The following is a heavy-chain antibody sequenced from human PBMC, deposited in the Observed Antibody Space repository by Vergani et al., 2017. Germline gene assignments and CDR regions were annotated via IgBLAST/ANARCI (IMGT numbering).Heavy chain of an antibody. D-gene: IGHD5-24*01. CDR3: ARGRDGYNSLGYYFDY. J-gene: IGHJ4*02. CDR2: INIDGSST. Sequence: EVQLVESGGGLVQPGGSLRLSCAASGFTFSSYWMHWVRQAPGKGLVWVSRINIDGSSTSYAQKFQGRVTMTRDTSTSTVYMELSSLRSEDTAVYYCARGRDGYNSLGYYFDYWGQGTLVTVSS. V-gene: IGHV3-74*01. CDR1: GFTFSSYW.